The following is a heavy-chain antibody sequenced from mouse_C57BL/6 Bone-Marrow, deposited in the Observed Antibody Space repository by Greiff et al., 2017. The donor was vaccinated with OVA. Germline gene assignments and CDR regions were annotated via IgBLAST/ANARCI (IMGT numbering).Heavy chain of an antibody. CDR2: IWSGGST. J-gene: IGHJ3*01. Sequence: QVQLQQSGPGLVPPSQSLSITCTVSGFSLTSYGVHWVRQSPGKGLEWLGVIWSGGSTDYNAAFMSRLSITKDNSKSQVFFKMNSLQADDTAIYYCAKGDYGSSYSFAYWGQGTLVTVSA. CDR3: AKGDYGSSYSFAY. D-gene: IGHD1-1*01. CDR1: GFSLTSYG. V-gene: IGHV2-5*01.